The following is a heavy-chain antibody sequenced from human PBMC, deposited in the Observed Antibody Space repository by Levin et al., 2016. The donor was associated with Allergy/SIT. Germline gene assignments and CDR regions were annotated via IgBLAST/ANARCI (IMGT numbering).Heavy chain of an antibody. CDR1: GGSISSYY. V-gene: IGHV4-59*04. CDR3: ASSAENSAYEGPGWFDP. CDR2: FSSTGNA. J-gene: IGHJ5*02. D-gene: IGHD5-12*01. Sequence: SETLSLTCTVSGGSISSYYWNWIRQPPGKGLEWIGYFSSTGNAYYNPSLMSRVTMSVDRSKNQFSLKLTSVTAADTAVYYCASSAENSAYEGPGWFDPWGQGTLVTVSS.